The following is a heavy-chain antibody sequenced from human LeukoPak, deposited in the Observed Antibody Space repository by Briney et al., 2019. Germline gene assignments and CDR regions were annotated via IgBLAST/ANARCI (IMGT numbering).Heavy chain of an antibody. D-gene: IGHD1-26*01. CDR2: ISAYNGNT. CDR3: ARKRGSGSYPNWFDP. Sequence: GESLKISCKGSGYTFTSYGISWVRQAPGQGLEWMGWISAYNGNTNYAQKLQGRVTMTTDTSTSTAYMELRSLRSDDTAVYYCARKRGSGSYPNWFDPWGQGTLVTVSS. J-gene: IGHJ5*02. CDR1: GYTFTSYG. V-gene: IGHV1-18*01.